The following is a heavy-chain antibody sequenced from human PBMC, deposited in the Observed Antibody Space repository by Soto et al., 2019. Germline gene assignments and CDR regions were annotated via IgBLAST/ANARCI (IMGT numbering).Heavy chain of an antibody. CDR1: GDSISSSNYY. CDR3: ARQVRDYDSSGYYPYYLDY. D-gene: IGHD3-22*01. V-gene: IGHV4-39*01. Sequence: SETLSLTCTVSGDSISSSNYYWGWIRQPPGKGLEWIGSMYNGGSTYYNPSLKSRVTMSVDTSKNQFSLKLSSVTAADTAVYYCARQVRDYDSSGYYPYYLDYWGQGTPVTVSS. CDR2: MYNGGST. J-gene: IGHJ4*02.